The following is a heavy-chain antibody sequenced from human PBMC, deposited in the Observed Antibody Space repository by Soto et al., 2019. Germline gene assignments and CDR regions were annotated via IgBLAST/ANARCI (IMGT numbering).Heavy chain of an antibody. D-gene: IGHD2-2*01. CDR1: GGTFSSYA. J-gene: IGHJ6*04. CDR3: ALVVVPPAKNYYYGMAV. Sequence: QVQLVQSGAEVKKPGSSVKVSCKASGGTFSSYAISWVRQAPGQGLEWMGGIIPIFGTANYAQKFQGRVTITADESTSTAYMELSSLRSEDTAVYYCALVVVPPAKNYYYGMAVGGKGTTFTVPS. CDR2: IIPIFGTA. V-gene: IGHV1-69*01.